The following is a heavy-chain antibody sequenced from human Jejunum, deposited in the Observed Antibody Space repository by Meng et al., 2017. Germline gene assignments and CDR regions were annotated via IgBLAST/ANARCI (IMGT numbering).Heavy chain of an antibody. CDR2: MSNSGTSI. Sequence: GGSLRLSCAASGFTFSSFDMNWVRQAPGKGLESVSYMSNSGTSIYYADSVKGRFTISRDNAKNSLYLQMNSLRGEDTAVYYCARDRGGYYGSGSYGVFDIWGQGTMVTVSS. J-gene: IGHJ3*02. CDR3: ARDRGGYYGSGSYGVFDI. D-gene: IGHD3-10*01. V-gene: IGHV3-48*03. CDR1: GFTFSSFD.